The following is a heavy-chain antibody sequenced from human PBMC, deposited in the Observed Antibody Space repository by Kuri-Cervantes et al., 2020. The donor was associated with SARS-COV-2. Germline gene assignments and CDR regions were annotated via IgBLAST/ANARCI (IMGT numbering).Heavy chain of an antibody. CDR1: GFTFSSYG. CDR2: IRYDGSNK. D-gene: IGHD1-1*01. CDR3: ARDQAGTIDY. Sequence: GESLKISCAASGFTFSSYGMHWVRQAPGKGLEWVSFIRYDGSNKYYADSVKGRFTISRDNSKNTLYLQMNSLRAEGTAVYYCARDQAGTIDYWGQGTLVTVSS. J-gene: IGHJ4*02. V-gene: IGHV3-30*02.